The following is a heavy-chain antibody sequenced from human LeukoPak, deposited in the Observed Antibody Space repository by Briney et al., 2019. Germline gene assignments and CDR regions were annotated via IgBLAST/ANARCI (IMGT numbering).Heavy chain of an antibody. V-gene: IGHV1-8*01. CDR2: MNPKTGNT. Sequence: APVKVSCKASGYTFTNFDINWVRQATGQGLEWMGWMNPKTGNTGSAQKFQGRVTITGDTSISTVYMELSSLRSEDTAVYYCVRIYYSNAFDIWGQGTMVTVSS. CDR3: VRIYYSNAFDI. J-gene: IGHJ3*02. D-gene: IGHD4-11*01. CDR1: GYTFTNFD.